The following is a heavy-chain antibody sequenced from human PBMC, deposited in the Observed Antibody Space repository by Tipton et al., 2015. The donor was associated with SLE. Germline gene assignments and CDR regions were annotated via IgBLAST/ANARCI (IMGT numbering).Heavy chain of an antibody. D-gene: IGHD3-10*01. CDR1: GFSISSAYY. V-gene: IGHV4-38-2*02. Sequence: TLSLTCAVSGFSISSAYYWGWIRQPPGKGLEWIGYISYSGSTTYYPSLKSRVTISLHTSKNQFSLKLSSVTAADTAVYYCARDELVYFDLWGRGTLVTVSS. CDR3: ARDELVYFDL. CDR2: ISYSGST. J-gene: IGHJ2*01.